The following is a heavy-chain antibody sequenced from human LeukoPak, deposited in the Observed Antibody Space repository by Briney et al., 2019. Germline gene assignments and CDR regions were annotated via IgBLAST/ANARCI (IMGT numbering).Heavy chain of an antibody. Sequence: SSETLSLTCTVFGDSVSSSNYYWAWFRQPPGKGLDWIGSLYYDGRTYYSPSLESRVTVSVDTSKNQFALKLTSVTAADTAVYYCARRRSGSSEVVNWGQGTLVTVSP. J-gene: IGHJ4*02. CDR1: GDSVSSSNYY. D-gene: IGHD6-6*01. CDR2: LYYDGRT. CDR3: ARRRSGSSEVVN. V-gene: IGHV4-39*01.